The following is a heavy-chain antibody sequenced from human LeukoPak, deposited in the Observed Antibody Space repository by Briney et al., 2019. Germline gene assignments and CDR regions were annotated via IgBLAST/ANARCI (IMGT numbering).Heavy chain of an antibody. J-gene: IGHJ3*02. V-gene: IGHV3-21*01. Sequence: GGSLRLSCAASGFTFSSYSMNWVRQAPGKGLVWVSSISSSSSYIYYANSVKGRFTISRDNAKNSLYLQMNSLRAEDTAVYYCARDSDWDDAFDIWGQGTMVTVSS. CDR3: ARDSDWDDAFDI. CDR2: ISSSSSYI. D-gene: IGHD3-9*01. CDR1: GFTFSSYS.